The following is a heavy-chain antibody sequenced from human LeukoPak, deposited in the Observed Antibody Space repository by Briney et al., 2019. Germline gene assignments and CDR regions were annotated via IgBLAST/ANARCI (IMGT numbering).Heavy chain of an antibody. J-gene: IGHJ4*02. D-gene: IGHD1-26*01. CDR1: GFTFSSYA. V-gene: IGHV3-23*01. Sequence: PGGSLRLSCAASGFTFSSYAMSWVRQAPGKGLEWVSAISGSGGSTYYADSVKGRFTISRDNPKNTLYLQMNSLRAEDTAVYYCAKAPREWELLRYFDYWGQGTLVTVSS. CDR2: ISGSGGST. CDR3: AKAPREWELLRYFDY.